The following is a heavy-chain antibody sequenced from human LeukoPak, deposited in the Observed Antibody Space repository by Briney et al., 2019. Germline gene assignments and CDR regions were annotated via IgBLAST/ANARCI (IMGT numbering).Heavy chain of an antibody. CDR1: GASISSSNW. J-gene: IGHJ4*02. Sequence: PSETLSLTCAVSGASISSSNWWSWARQPPGKGLEWIGEIFHAGTTNYNPSLQSRATISVDNSRNQFSLKLTSATAADTAVYYCMRTYCSNISCFYFDYWGQGTLVTVSS. V-gene: IGHV4-4*02. CDR3: MRTYCSNISCFYFDY. CDR2: IFHAGTT. D-gene: IGHD2-2*01.